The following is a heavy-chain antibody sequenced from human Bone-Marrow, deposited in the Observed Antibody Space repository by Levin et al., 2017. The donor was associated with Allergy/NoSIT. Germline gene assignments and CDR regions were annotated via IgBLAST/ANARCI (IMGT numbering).Heavy chain of an antibody. V-gene: IGHV1-18*01. J-gene: IGHJ6*03. CDR1: GYTFISFG. Sequence: ASVKVSCKASGYTFISFGVAWVRQAPGQGLEWMGWISAHNGNTNYARKFQGRVTMTTHKPTSTAYMELRSLRSDDTAVYYCARFVVVPATYYYLDVWGKGTTVTVSS. CDR3: ARFVVVPATYYYLDV. CDR2: ISAHNGNT. D-gene: IGHD2-2*01.